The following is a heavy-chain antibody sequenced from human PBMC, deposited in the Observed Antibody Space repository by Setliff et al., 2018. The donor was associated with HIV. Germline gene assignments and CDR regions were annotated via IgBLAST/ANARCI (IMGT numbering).Heavy chain of an antibody. CDR3: ARAGGTTGTTLDGFDI. V-gene: IGHV1-46*01. CDR2: INLSGST. Sequence: ASVKVSCKASGYTFTSYYMHWVRQAPGQGLEWRGIINLSGSTIYAQEFRGRVTMXXDTSTSTVYMELSSLRSEDTAVYYCARAGGTTGTTLDGFDIWGQGTMVTVSS. J-gene: IGHJ3*02. D-gene: IGHD1-1*01. CDR1: GYTFTSYY.